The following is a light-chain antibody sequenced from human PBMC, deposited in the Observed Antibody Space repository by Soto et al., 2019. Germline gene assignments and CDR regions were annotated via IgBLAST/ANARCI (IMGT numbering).Light chain of an antibody. V-gene: IGLV1-40*01. Sequence: QSVLTQPPSVSGAPGQRVTISCTGSSSNIGAGYDVHWYQQLPGTAPKLLIYGNSNRHSGVPDRLSGSKSGNSASLAITGLQAEDEADYYCQSYDSSLSGSVFGGGTQLTVL. J-gene: IGLJ3*02. CDR1: SSNIGAGYD. CDR3: QSYDSSLSGSV. CDR2: GNS.